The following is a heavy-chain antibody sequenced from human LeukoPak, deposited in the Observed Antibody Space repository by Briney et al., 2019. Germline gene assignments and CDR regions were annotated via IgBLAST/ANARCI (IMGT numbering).Heavy chain of an antibody. CDR3: ARDQGDNYGGNSYYYYMDV. D-gene: IGHD4-23*01. J-gene: IGHJ6*03. Sequence: SETLSLTCTVSGGSISGHYWTWIRQPPGKGLEWIGYIFYSGSPNYNPSLKSRVTISVDTSKNQFSLILSSVTAADTAVYYCARDQGDNYGGNSYYYYMDVWGKGTTVTVSS. V-gene: IGHV4-59*11. CDR2: IFYSGSP. CDR1: GGSISGHY.